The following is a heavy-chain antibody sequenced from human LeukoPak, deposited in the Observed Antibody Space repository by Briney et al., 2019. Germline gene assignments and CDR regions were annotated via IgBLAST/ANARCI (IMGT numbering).Heavy chain of an antibody. CDR2: IRRKRNGYTT. CDR3: SRDGTEGDNSAFDI. V-gene: IGHV3-72*01. J-gene: IGHJ3*02. CDR1: GFRFSDYI. Sequence: GGSLRLSCAASGFRFSDYILDWVRQAPGKGLEWVGRIRRKRNGYTTEYAASFTGRFTISRDDLKKSLDLHMTSLKTDDTAVYYCSRDGTEGDNSAFDIWGQGTMVTVSS. D-gene: IGHD3-22*01.